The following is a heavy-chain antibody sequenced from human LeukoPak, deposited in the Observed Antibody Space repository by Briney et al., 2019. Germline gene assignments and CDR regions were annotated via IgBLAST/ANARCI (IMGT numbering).Heavy chain of an antibody. CDR1: SGSFSGYY. CDR3: ARVRGLWFGVRNDF. J-gene: IGHJ4*02. V-gene: IGHV4-34*01. D-gene: IGHD3-10*01. CDR2: IDHTGTT. Sequence: PSETLSLTCAVYSGSFSGYYWSWIRQPPGKGLEWIGEIDHTGTTHFNPSLKSQFTNSVDASKEQFSLKLASVTAADTPLYSLARVRGLWFGVRNDFWGQGTVVPVSS.